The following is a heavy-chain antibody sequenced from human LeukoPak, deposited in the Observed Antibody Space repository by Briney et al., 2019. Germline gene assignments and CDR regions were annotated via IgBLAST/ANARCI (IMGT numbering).Heavy chain of an antibody. Sequence: SETLSLTCTVSGGSISSGGYYWSWIRQHPGKGLEWIGYIYYSGSTYYNPSLKSRVTISVDTSKNQFSLKLSSVTAADTAVYYCARVSSVSSIRQDTVAGPYFDYWGQGTLVTVSS. V-gene: IGHV4-31*03. CDR2: IYYSGST. CDR3: ARVSSVSSIRQDTVAGPYFDY. CDR1: GGSISSGGYY. J-gene: IGHJ4*02. D-gene: IGHD6-19*01.